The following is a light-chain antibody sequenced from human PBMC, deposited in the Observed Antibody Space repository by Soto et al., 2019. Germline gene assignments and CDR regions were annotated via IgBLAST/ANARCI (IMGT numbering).Light chain of an antibody. V-gene: IGLV3-9*01. CDR1: KIERKN. J-gene: IGLJ1*01. CDR2: RDS. Sequence: YELTQSLSVSVALGQTARITCGGYKIERKNVHWYQQRPGQAPVLVIYRDSNRPSGIPERFSGSNSGNTATLTISRAQAGDEADYYCQVWDSSTAVFGTGTKLTVL. CDR3: QVWDSSTAV.